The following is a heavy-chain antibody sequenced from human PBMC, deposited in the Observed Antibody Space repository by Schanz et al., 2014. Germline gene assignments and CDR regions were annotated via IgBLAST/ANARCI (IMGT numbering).Heavy chain of an antibody. CDR2: ISGSSIHK. Sequence: VQLVESGGGLVQPGGSVRLSCGASGFTFSDYYMVWIRQAPGKGLEWVSHISGSSIHKNYADSVKGRFSISRDNGETSVYLQINSLRVEDTAVYYCARFLARYQYYGVDVWGQGTTVIVSS. V-gene: IGHV3-11*05. J-gene: IGHJ6*02. D-gene: IGHD3-3*01. CDR1: GFTFSDYY. CDR3: ARFLARYQYYGVDV.